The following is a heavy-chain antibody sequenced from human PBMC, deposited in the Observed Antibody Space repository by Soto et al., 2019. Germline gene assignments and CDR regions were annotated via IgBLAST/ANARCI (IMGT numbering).Heavy chain of an antibody. CDR2: FDPEDGET. CDR3: ATGVLRYFDWLPLGTFDI. J-gene: IGHJ3*02. CDR1: GYTLTEIS. D-gene: IGHD3-9*01. V-gene: IGHV1-24*01. Sequence: SVKVSCKDSGYTLTEISMHWVRQAPGKGLEWMGGFDPEDGETIYAQKFQGRVTMTEDTSTDTAYMELSSLRSEDTAVYYCATGVLRYFDWLPLGTFDIWGQGTMVTVSS.